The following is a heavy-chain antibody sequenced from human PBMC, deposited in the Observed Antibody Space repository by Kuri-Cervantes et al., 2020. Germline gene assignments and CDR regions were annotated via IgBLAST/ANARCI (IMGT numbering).Heavy chain of an antibody. Sequence: GGSLRLSCAASGFTFSSYGMHWVRQAPGKGLEWVAVISYDGSNKYYADPVKGRFTISRDNSKNTLYLQMNSLRAEDTAVYYCAKDYYPALYYYDSSGYYGALDYWGQGTLVTVSS. J-gene: IGHJ4*02. V-gene: IGHV3-30*18. CDR1: GFTFSSYG. CDR3: AKDYYPALYYYDSSGYYGALDY. CDR2: ISYDGSNK. D-gene: IGHD3-22*01.